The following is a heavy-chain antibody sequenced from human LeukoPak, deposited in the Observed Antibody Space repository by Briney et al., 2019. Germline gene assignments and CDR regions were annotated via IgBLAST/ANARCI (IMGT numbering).Heavy chain of an antibody. CDR3: ALSSSSADVNFDY. CDR2: ISSSSSYI. Sequence: PGGSLRLFCAASGFTFSSYSMNWVRQAPGKGLEWVSSISSSSSYIYYADSVKGRFTISRDNAKNSLYLQMNSLRAEDTAVYYCALSSSSADVNFDYWGQGTLVTVSS. D-gene: IGHD6-6*01. V-gene: IGHV3-21*01. J-gene: IGHJ4*02. CDR1: GFTFSSYS.